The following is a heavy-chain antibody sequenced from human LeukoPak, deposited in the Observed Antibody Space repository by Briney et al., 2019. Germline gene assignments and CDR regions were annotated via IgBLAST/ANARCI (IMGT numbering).Heavy chain of an antibody. D-gene: IGHD6-13*01. Sequence: GGSLRLSCAACGFTFSYYGMHWVRQAPGKGLEWVTFIGYDGTDKYYADSVKGRFTISRDNSKNTLSLHMNSLRAEDTAVYYCARDLTYNSWYYFDSWGQGTLVTVSS. CDR3: ARDLTYNSWYYFDS. V-gene: IGHV3-30*02. CDR1: GFTFSYYG. CDR2: IGYDGTDK. J-gene: IGHJ4*02.